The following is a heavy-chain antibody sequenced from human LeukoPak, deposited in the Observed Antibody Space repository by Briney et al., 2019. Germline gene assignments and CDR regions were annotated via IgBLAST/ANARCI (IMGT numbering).Heavy chain of an antibody. Sequence: PSETLSLTCAVYGGSFSGYYWSWIRQPPGKGLEWIGEINHSGSTNYNPSLKSRVTISVDTSKNQFSLKLSSVTAADTAVYYCARGYSNYRFDYWGQGTLVTVSS. D-gene: IGHD4-11*01. J-gene: IGHJ4*02. CDR3: ARGYSNYRFDY. CDR2: INHSGST. V-gene: IGHV4-34*01. CDR1: GGSFSGYY.